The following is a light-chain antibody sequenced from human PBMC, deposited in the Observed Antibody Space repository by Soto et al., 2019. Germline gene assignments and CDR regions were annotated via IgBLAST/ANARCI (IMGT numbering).Light chain of an antibody. Sequence: VMTQSPLSLPVTPGEPASISCRSSQSLLHSNGYNYLDWYLQKPGQSPQLLIYLGSNRASGVPDRFSGSGSGTDFTLKISRVEAEDVWVYYCMQALQTPRTFGQGTKVEIK. J-gene: IGKJ1*01. V-gene: IGKV2-28*01. CDR1: QSLLHSNGYNY. CDR2: LGS. CDR3: MQALQTPRT.